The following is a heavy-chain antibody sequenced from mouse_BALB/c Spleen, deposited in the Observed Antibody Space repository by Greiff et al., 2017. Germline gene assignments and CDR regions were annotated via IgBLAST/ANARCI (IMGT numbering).Heavy chain of an antibody. V-gene: IGHV1-62-3*01. D-gene: IGHD1-1*01. Sequence: QVQLQQPGAELVKPGASVKVSCKASGHTFTSYWMHWVKQRPGQGLEWIGRIDPNSGGTKYNEKFKSKATLTVDKPSSTAYMQLSSLTSEDSAVYYCHITTVVVPYNFDYWGQGTTLTVSS. CDR3: HITTVVVPYNFDY. CDR2: IDPNSGGT. CDR1: GHTFTSYW. J-gene: IGHJ2*01.